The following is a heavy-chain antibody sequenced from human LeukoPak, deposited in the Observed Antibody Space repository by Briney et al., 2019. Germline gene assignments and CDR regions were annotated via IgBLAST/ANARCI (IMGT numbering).Heavy chain of an antibody. V-gene: IGHV3-33*06. CDR2: IWYDGSNK. D-gene: IGHD2-2*01. CDR3: AKTGGYCSSTSCPPYYYYMDV. J-gene: IGHJ6*03. CDR1: GFTFSSYG. Sequence: GSLRLSCATSGFTFSSYGMHWVRQAPGKGLEWVALIWYDGSNKYYGDSVKGRFTISRDNSKNTLHLQMNSLRAEDTAVYYCAKTGGYCSSTSCPPYYYYMDVWGKGTTVTVSS.